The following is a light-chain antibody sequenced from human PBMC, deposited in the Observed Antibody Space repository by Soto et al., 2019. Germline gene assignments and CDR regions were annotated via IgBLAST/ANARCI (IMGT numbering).Light chain of an antibody. CDR2: GAS. Sequence: EIVLTQSPCTLSLSPGEGATLSCRASQSVSSSYLAWYQQKPGQAPRLLIYGASSRATGIPDRFSGGGSGTDFTLTISRLEPEDFAVYYCQQYDNSPWTFGQGTKVEIK. J-gene: IGKJ1*01. CDR1: QSVSSSY. V-gene: IGKV3-20*01. CDR3: QQYDNSPWT.